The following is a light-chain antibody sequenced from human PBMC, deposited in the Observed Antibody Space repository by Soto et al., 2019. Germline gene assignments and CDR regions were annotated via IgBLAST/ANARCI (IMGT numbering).Light chain of an antibody. CDR2: AAS. Sequence: DIQMTQSPSSLSASVGDRVTITCRASQSISSYLNWYQQKPGKAPNLLIYAASSLQSGVPSRFSGSGSGTDFTLTISSLQPEDFATYYCQQSHRTPLTFGGGTAGDIK. CDR1: QSISSY. J-gene: IGKJ4*01. CDR3: QQSHRTPLT. V-gene: IGKV1-39*01.